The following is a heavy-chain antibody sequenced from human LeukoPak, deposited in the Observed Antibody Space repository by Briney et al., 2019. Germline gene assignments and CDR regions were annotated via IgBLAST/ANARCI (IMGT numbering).Heavy chain of an antibody. Sequence: GGSLRLSCAASGFTFSSYSMNWVRQAPGKGLEWVSYISSSSSTIYYADSVKGRFTISRDNAKNTLYLQMNSLRAEDTAVYYCAKYYDFWSGYYSHSDYWGQGTLVTVSS. D-gene: IGHD3-3*01. CDR3: AKYYDFWSGYYSHSDY. J-gene: IGHJ4*02. CDR1: GFTFSSYS. V-gene: IGHV3-48*01. CDR2: ISSSSSTI.